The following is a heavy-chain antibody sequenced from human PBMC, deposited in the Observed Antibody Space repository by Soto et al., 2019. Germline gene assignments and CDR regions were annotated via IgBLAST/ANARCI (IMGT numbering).Heavy chain of an antibody. Sequence: EVQLLDSGGGLVQPGGSLRLSCAASGFTFNNYAMNWVRQAPGKGLEWVATISNTGGSTYYADSVKGRFTISRDNSKNTLYLQMNSLRVEDTAVYYWEKDRLAGTFDYGGKGTQVTVSS. CDR1: GFTFNNYA. D-gene: IGHD1-1*01. V-gene: IGHV3-23*01. J-gene: IGHJ4*02. CDR3: EKDRLAGTFDY. CDR2: ISNTGGST.